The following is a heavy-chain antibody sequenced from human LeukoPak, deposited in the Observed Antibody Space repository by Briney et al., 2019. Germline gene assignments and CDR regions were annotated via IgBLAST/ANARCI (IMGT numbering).Heavy chain of an antibody. CDR3: ARDPLAYCGGDCYHRFFDY. CDR2: ISAYNGNT. D-gene: IGHD2-21*02. CDR1: GGTFSSHA. Sequence: GASVKVSCKASGGTFSSHAITWVRQAPGQGLEWMGWISAYNGNTNYAQKLQGRVTMTTDTSTSTAYMELRSLRSDDTAVYYCARDPLAYCGGDCYHRFFDYWGQGTLVTVSS. V-gene: IGHV1-18*04. J-gene: IGHJ4*02.